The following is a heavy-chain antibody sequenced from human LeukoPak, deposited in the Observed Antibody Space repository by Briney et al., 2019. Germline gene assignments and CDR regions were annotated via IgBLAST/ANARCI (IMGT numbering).Heavy chain of an antibody. CDR3: ARSAEVTTPYYYYMDV. V-gene: IGHV3-30-3*01. D-gene: IGHD4-17*01. J-gene: IGHJ6*03. CDR2: ISYDGSNK. CDR1: GFTFSSYA. Sequence: GGSLRLSCAASGFTFSSYAMHWVRQAPGKGLEWVAVISYDGSNKYYADSVKGRFTISRDNSKNTLYLQMNSLRAEDTAVYYCARSAEVTTPYYYYMDVWGKGTTVTVSS.